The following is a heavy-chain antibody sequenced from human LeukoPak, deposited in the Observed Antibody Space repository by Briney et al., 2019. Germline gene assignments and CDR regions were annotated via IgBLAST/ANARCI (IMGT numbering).Heavy chain of an antibody. Sequence: PGGSLRLSCAASGFTFSNYAIHWVRQAPGRGLEWVAAISYDGNSQHYGAPVKGRFTISRDNSKNTLYLQMVSLRAEDTAVYYCAKDLLRDLWFGESWGQGTLVTVSS. CDR2: ISYDGNSQ. CDR3: AKDLLRDLWFGES. CDR1: GFTFSNYA. J-gene: IGHJ5*02. V-gene: IGHV3-30*18. D-gene: IGHD3-10*01.